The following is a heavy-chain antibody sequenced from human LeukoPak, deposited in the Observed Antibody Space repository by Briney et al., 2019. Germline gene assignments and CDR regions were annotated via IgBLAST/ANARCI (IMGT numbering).Heavy chain of an antibody. CDR3: ATSGGFVLPNAITGNWYMDV. Sequence: GRSLRLSCGASGFTFSDYSMNWVRQAPGKGLAWVASMTSAGGYTYYADSVKGRFTISRDNAQNSLFLQMNSLRAEDTAVYFCATSGGFVLPNAITGNWYMDVWGRGTSVTVSS. CDR1: GFTFSDYS. D-gene: IGHD2-2*01. CDR2: MTSAGGYT. V-gene: IGHV3-21*01. J-gene: IGHJ6*03.